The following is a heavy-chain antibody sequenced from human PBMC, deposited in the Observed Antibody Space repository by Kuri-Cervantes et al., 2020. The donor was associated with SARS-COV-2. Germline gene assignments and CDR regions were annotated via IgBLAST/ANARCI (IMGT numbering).Heavy chain of an antibody. D-gene: IGHD2-8*01. Sequence: GGSLRLSCAASGFTFSSYGMHWVRQAPGKGLEWVAVIWYDGSNKFYADSVKGRFTISRDNSRNTLYLQMNSLRAEDTAVFYCARPDCTINGVCFMDVWGQGTTVTVSS. V-gene: IGHV3-33*08. CDR3: ARPDCTINGVCFMDV. CDR1: GFTFSSYG. J-gene: IGHJ6*02. CDR2: IWYDGSNK.